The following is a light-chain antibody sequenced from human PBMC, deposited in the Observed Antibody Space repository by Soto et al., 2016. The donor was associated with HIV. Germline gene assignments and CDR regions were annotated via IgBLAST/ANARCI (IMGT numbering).Light chain of an antibody. J-gene: IGKJ1*01. Sequence: DIQMTQSPSSLSGSVGDTVTITCRASQSISTWLAWNQQKPGKAPKFLIYKASNLESGVPSRFSGSGSGTEFTLTISGLQPDDFATYYCQQYTYYPWTFGQGTKVEIK. CDR3: QQYTYYPWT. CDR2: KAS. CDR1: QSISTW. V-gene: IGKV1-5*03.